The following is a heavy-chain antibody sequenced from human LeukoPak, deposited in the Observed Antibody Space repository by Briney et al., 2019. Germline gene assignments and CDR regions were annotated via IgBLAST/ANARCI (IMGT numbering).Heavy chain of an antibody. V-gene: IGHV3-30*03. Sequence: GGSLRLSCAASGFSFSSYGMHWVRQAPGKGLEWVAVISYDGSNKYYADSVKGRFTISRDNSKNTLYLQMNSLTAEDTAVYYCARGNWYGYWGQGTLVTVSS. CDR3: ARGNWYGY. J-gene: IGHJ4*02. CDR1: GFSFSSYG. CDR2: ISYDGSNK. D-gene: IGHD1-1*01.